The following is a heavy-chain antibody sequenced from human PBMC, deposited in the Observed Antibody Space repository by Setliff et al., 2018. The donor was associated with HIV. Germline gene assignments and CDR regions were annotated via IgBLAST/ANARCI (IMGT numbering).Heavy chain of an antibody. CDR1: GVSIAGGDYY. V-gene: IGHV4-30-4*01. D-gene: IGHD2-21*02. J-gene: IGHJ4*02. CDR2: IYYTGNT. Sequence: SETLSLTCTVSGVSIAGGDYYWSWIRQSSGKGLEWVGYIYYTGNTYFNPSLESRLSMSVDTSKNQFTLELHSVTAADTAVYYCVRYGDDVRRFDFWGQGTLVTVSS. CDR3: VRYGDDVRRFDF.